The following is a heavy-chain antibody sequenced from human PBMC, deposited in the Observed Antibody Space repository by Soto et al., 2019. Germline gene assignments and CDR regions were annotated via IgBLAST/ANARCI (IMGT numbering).Heavy chain of an antibody. V-gene: IGHV3-23*01. CDR1: GFTVSSNF. J-gene: IGHJ4*02. CDR2: ISGSGGHI. CDR3: AKNQYSFQQYLDH. Sequence: PGGSLRLSCAASGFTVSSNFMNWVRQAPGKGLEWVSSISGSGGHIYYTDSLKGRFTISRDYSKNTLYLQISSLRAEDTAVYYCAKNQYSFQQYLDHWGQGTPVTVS. D-gene: IGHD6-6*01.